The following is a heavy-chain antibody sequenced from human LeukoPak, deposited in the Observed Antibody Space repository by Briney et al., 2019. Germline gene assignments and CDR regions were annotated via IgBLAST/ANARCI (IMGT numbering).Heavy chain of an antibody. CDR2: ISSSSSYI. J-gene: IGHJ6*03. Sequence: PGGSLRLSCAASGFTFGSYNMNWVRQAPGKGLEWVSSISSSSSYIYYADSVKGRFTISRDNAKNSLYLQMNSLRAEDTAVYYCARTVNYYYYMDVWGKGTTVTVSS. D-gene: IGHD3-10*01. CDR1: GFTFGSYN. V-gene: IGHV3-21*01. CDR3: ARTVNYYYYMDV.